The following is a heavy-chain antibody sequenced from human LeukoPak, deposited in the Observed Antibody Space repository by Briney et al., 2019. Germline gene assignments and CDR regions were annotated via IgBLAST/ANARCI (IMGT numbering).Heavy chain of an antibody. CDR3: AKAREVGATFYFDH. V-gene: IGHV3-30*18. Sequence: GGSLRLSCAASGFTFSSYGMHWVRQAPGKGLEWVAVISYDGSNKYYADSVKGRFTISRDNSKNTLYLQMNSLRAEDTAVYYCAKAREVGATFYFDHWGQGTLVTVSS. J-gene: IGHJ4*02. CDR2: ISYDGSNK. D-gene: IGHD1-26*01. CDR1: GFTFSSYG.